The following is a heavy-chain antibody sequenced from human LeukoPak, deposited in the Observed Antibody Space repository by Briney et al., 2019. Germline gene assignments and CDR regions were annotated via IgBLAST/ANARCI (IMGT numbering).Heavy chain of an antibody. D-gene: IGHD3-16*01. CDR2: IYYSGST. J-gene: IGHJ3*02. CDR1: GGSISSSSYY. Sequence: KTSETLSLTCTVSGGSISSSSYYWGWIRQPPGKGLEWIGSIYYSGSTYYNPSLKSRVTISVDTSKNQFSLKLSSVTAADTAVYYCARLSWGPNPDAFDIWGQGTMVTVSS. V-gene: IGHV4-39*01. CDR3: ARLSWGPNPDAFDI.